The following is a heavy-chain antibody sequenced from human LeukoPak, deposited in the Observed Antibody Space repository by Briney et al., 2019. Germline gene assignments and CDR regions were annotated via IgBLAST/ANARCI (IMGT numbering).Heavy chain of an antibody. J-gene: IGHJ4*02. CDR2: IIPIFGTA. CDR1: GGTFSSYA. D-gene: IGHD2-15*01. V-gene: IGHV1-69*05. Sequence: ASVKVSCKASGGTFSSYAISWARQAPGQGLEWMGRIIPIFGTANYAQKFQGRVTITTDESTSTAYMELSSLRSEDTAVYYCARAGERVAFDYWGQGTLVTVSS. CDR3: ARAGERVAFDY.